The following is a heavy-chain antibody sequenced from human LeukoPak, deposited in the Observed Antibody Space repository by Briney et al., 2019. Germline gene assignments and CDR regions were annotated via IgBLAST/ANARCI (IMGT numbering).Heavy chain of an antibody. CDR1: GFTFDDYA. V-gene: IGHV3-9*01. CDR2: ISWNSGSI. CDR3: AKDSDYYASSTPILDY. D-gene: IGHD3-22*01. J-gene: IGHJ4*02. Sequence: GGSLRLSCAASGFTFDDYAMHWVRPVPGKGLEGVSGISWNSGSIGFADSVKGRFTISRDNAKNSLYLQMNSLRAEDTAVYYCAKDSDYYASSTPILDYWGQGTLVTVSS.